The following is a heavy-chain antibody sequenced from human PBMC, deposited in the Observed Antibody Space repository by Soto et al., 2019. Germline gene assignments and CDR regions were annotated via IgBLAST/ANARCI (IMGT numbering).Heavy chain of an antibody. CDR2: ISAYNGNT. CDR3: ARDALAAAYYYYYMDV. Sequence: GASVKVSCKASGYTFTIYGIIWVRQAPGQGLEWMGWISAYNGNTNYAQKLQGRVTMTTDTSTSTAYMELRSLRSDDTAVYYCARDALAAAYYYYYMDVWGKGTTVTVSS. J-gene: IGHJ6*03. V-gene: IGHV1-18*01. D-gene: IGHD6-13*01. CDR1: GYTFTIYG.